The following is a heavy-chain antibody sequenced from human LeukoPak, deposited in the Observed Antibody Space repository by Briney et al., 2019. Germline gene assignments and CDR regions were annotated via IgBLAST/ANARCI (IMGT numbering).Heavy chain of an antibody. CDR3: ATDLRSSTSF. Sequence: GGSLRLSCAASGVTFSSYAMTWVRQAPGKGLEWVSAISGSGGSTFYSDSVKGRFTISRDSSKNTLSLQMNSLRAEDTAVYYCATDLRSSTSFWGQGTLVTVSS. J-gene: IGHJ4*02. CDR1: GVTFSSYA. D-gene: IGHD6-13*01. V-gene: IGHV3-23*01. CDR2: ISGSGGST.